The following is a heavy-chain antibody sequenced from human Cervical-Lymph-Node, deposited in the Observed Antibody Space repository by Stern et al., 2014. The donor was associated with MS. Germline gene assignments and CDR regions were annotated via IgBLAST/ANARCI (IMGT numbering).Heavy chain of an antibody. J-gene: IGHJ6*02. CDR1: GFTFSSYG. CDR3: ARSSSPSPYYYYGMDV. Sequence: VQLVESGGGVVQPGRSLRLSCAASGFTFSSYGMHWVRQAPGKGLEWVAVIWYDGSNKYYAESVKGRFTISRDNSKNTVYLQMNSLRAEDTAVYYCARSSSPSPYYYYGMDVWGQGTTVTVSS. V-gene: IGHV3-33*01. CDR2: IWYDGSNK. D-gene: IGHD6-13*01.